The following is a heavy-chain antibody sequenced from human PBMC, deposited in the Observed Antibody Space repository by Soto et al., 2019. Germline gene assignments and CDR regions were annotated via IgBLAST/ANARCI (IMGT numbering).Heavy chain of an antibody. CDR2: ISGSGGST. J-gene: IGHJ4*02. Sequence: GSLRLSCAASGFTFSSYAMSWVRQAPGKGLEWVSAISGSGGSTYYAGYVKGRFTISRDNSKNTLYLQMNSLRAEDTAVYYCANPHTGYIVSFDYWGPGTLVTVSS. V-gene: IGHV3-23*01. CDR1: GFTFSSYA. CDR3: ANPHTGYIVSFDY. D-gene: IGHD5-18*01.